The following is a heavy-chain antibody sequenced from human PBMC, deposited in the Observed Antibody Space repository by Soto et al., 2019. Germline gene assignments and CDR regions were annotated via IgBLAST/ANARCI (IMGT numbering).Heavy chain of an antibody. V-gene: IGHV3-23*01. CDR1: GFTFSTND. CDR2: IKGSGDTT. Sequence: EVQLLESGGGLVQPGGSLRLSCVTSGFTFSTNDMSWVRQAPGKGLEWISGIKGSGDTTYYADSVKGRFTISRDNSKNTLFLQMNSLRAEDTAIYYCKRDVGWESSDWGQGTLVTVSS. CDR3: KRDVGWESSD. D-gene: IGHD1-26*01. J-gene: IGHJ4*02.